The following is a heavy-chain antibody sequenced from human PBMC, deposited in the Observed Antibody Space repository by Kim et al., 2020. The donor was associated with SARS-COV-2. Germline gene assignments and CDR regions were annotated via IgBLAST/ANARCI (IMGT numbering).Heavy chain of an antibody. J-gene: IGHJ5*02. V-gene: IGHV3-30*01. CDR3: ARDKGRHWVDP. Sequence: KYYADSVKGRFTISRDNSKNTLDLQMNSLRAEDTAVYYCARDKGRHWVDPWGQGTLVTVSS. CDR2: K.